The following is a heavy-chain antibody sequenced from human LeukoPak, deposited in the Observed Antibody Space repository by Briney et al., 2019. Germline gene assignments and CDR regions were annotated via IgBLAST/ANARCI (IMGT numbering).Heavy chain of an antibody. V-gene: IGHV3-7*04. D-gene: IGHD5-24*01. CDR1: GFTFSSYR. CDR2: IKQDGSEK. CDR3: TRVGYIDEGIDY. J-gene: IGHJ4*02. Sequence: GRSLRLSCAASGFTFSSYRMSWVRQAPGKGLEWVANIKQDGSEKYYVDSVKGRFTISRDNAKNSLYLQMNSLRAEDTAIYYCTRVGYIDEGIDYWGQGTLVTVSS.